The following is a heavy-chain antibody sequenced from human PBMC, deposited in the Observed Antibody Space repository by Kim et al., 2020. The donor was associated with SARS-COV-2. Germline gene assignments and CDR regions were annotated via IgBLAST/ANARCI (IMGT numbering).Heavy chain of an antibody. CDR1: GGSISSYY. CDR2: IYYSGST. D-gene: IGHD3-22*01. V-gene: IGHV4-59*13. Sequence: SETLSLTCTVSGGSISSYYWSWIRQPPGKGLEWIGYIYYSGSTNYNPSLKSRVTISVDTSKNQFSLKLSSVTAADTAVYYCARDKGYYYDSSGIKGTGGAFDIWGQGTMVTVSS. CDR3: ARDKGYYYDSSGIKGTGGAFDI. J-gene: IGHJ3*02.